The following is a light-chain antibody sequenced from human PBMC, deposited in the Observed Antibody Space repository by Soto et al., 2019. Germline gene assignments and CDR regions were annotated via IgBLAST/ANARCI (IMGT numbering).Light chain of an antibody. J-gene: IGKJ4*01. CDR2: KAS. CDR1: QSISGW. CDR3: QQYETFPLT. Sequence: DIQMTQSPATLSASVGDRVTIGCRASQSISGWLAWYQQKPGKAPKLLIYKASILECGVPSRFSGRGSATEFTITISSLQPEDFASYYCQQYETFPLTFGGGTKV. V-gene: IGKV1-5*03.